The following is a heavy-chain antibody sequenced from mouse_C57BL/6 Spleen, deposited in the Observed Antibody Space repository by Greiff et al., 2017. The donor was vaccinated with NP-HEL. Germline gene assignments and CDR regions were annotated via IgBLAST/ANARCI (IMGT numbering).Heavy chain of an antibody. CDR1: GYTFTSYW. CDR2: IDPSDSYT. V-gene: IGHV1-50*01. Sequence: QVQLQQPGAELVKPGASVKLSCKASGYTFTSYWMQWVKQRPGQGLEWIGEIDPSDSYTNYNQKFKGKATLTVDTSSSTAYMQRSSLTSEDSAVYYCARHYYGSSYGDVWGTGTTVTVSS. D-gene: IGHD1-1*01. J-gene: IGHJ1*03. CDR3: ARHYYGSSYGDV.